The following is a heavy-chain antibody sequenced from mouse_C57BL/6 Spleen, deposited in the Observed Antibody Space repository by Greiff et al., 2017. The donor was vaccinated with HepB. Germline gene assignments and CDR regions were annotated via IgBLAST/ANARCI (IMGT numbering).Heavy chain of an antibody. D-gene: IGHD1-2*01. CDR2: IYPRSGNT. CDR1: GYTFTSYG. CDR3: AVRRWPYYAMDY. V-gene: IGHV1-81*01. J-gene: IGHJ4*01. Sequence: VQLQQSGAELARPGASVKLSCKASGYTFTSYGISWVKQRTGQGLEWIGEIYPRSGNTYYNEKFKGKATLTADKSSSTAYMELRSLTSEDSAVYFWAVRRWPYYAMDYWGQGTSVTVSS.